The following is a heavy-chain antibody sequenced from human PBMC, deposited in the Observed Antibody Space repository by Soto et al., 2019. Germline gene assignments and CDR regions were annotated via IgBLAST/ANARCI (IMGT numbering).Heavy chain of an antibody. J-gene: IGHJ3*01. CDR2: LSAYNGDT. Sequence: QVQLVQSGAEVKKPGASVRVSCKTSGYTFINYGITWVRQAPGQGPEWMGWLSAYNGDTSSSEKLQDRFTMTTDTSTNTVYMDLRSLTSDDTAVYYCARWSAIVGGAEALDVWGQGTMVIVSS. D-gene: IGHD1-26*01. CDR1: GYTFINYG. CDR3: ARWSAIVGGAEALDV. V-gene: IGHV1-18*01.